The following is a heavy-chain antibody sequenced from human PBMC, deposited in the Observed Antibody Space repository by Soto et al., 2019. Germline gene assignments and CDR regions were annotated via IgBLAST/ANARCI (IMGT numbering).Heavy chain of an antibody. CDR3: ARHXGV. V-gene: IGHV5-10-1*01. CDR1: GYSFTSCW. Sequence: PWESLKISCKGSGYSFTSCWISWVRQMPGKVREGMGRIDPSDSYPNYSPSFQGHVTISADKSINTAYLQWSSLKASDTAMYYCARHXGVWGQGNTVTVS. J-gene: IGHJ6*02. CDR2: IDPSDSYP.